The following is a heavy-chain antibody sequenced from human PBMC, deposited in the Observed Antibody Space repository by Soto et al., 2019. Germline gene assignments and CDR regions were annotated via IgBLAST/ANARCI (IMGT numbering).Heavy chain of an antibody. J-gene: IGHJ4*02. V-gene: IGHV4-31*03. CDR2: INYRGTT. D-gene: IGHD2-15*01. CDR3: ARDAPGVAPY. Sequence: SETLSLTCTVSGGSITSGDSYWNWIRQHPEKGLEWIGYINYRGTTFYNPSLKSRIIISVDTSKNQFSLELSSVTAADTAVYYCARDAPGVAPYWGQGTPVTVSS. CDR1: GGSITSGDSY.